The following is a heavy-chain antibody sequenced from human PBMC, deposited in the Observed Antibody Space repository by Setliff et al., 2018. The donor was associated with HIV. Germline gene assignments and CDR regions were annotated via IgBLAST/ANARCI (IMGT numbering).Heavy chain of an antibody. CDR3: ARDSSSWYEFYFDY. V-gene: IGHV3-33*01. D-gene: IGHD6-13*01. CDR2: IWYDGSNK. Sequence: GSLRLSCAASGFSFSSYGFHWVRQAPGKGLEWVALIWYDGSNKYYADSVKGRFTISRDISKNTLYLQMNSLRAEDTAVYYCARDSSSWYEFYFDYWGQGTLVTVSS. J-gene: IGHJ4*02. CDR1: GFSFSSYG.